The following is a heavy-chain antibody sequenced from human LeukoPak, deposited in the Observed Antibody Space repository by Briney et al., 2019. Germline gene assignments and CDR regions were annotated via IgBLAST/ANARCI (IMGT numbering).Heavy chain of an antibody. CDR3: ARAPYGSGGDY. V-gene: IGHV3-48*04. D-gene: IGHD3-10*01. Sequence: GRSLRLSCAASGFTFSSYSMNWVRQAPGKGLEWVSYISSSSSTIYYADSVKGRFTISRDNAKNSLYLQMNSLRAEDTAVYYCARAPYGSGGDYWGQGTLVTVSS. CDR1: GFTFSSYS. J-gene: IGHJ4*02. CDR2: ISSSSSTI.